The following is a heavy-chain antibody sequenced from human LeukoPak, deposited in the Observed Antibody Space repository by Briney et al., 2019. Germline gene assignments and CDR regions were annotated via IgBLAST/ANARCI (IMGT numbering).Heavy chain of an antibody. CDR3: ARTYYGLSKRYYADWFGP. CDR2: INPNSGGT. D-gene: IGHD3-22*01. CDR1: GYSFIDYH. J-gene: IGHJ5*02. V-gene: IGHV1-2*02. Sequence: ASVTVSCKASGYSFIDYHMHWVRQAPGQGLEWMGRINPNSGGTHYAQKFQGRVTMARDPSITTVFMELSGLTSDDTAVYYCARTYYGLSKRYYADWFGPWGQGTLVTVSS.